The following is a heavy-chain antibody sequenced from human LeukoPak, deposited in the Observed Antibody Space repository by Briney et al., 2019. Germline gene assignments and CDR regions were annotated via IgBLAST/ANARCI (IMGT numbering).Heavy chain of an antibody. V-gene: IGHV3-30*02. CDR1: GFTFSSYG. CDR2: IRYDGSNK. J-gene: IGHJ4*02. Sequence: GASLRLSCAATGFTFSSYGMHWVRQAPGKGLEWVAFIRYDGSNKYYADSVKGRFTISRDNSKNTLYLQMNSLRAEDTAVYYCANREVADYWGQGTLVTVSS. CDR3: ANREVADY. D-gene: IGHD5-12*01.